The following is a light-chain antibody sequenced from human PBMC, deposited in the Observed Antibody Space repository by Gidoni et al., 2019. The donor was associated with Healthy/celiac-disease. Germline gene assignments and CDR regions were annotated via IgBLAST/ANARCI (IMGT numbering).Light chain of an antibody. CDR2: YDS. V-gene: IGLV3-21*04. Sequence: SYVLTQPPSVSVAPGKTARINCGGNNIGSKSVHWYQQKPGQAAVLVIYYDSDRPSGIPERFSGSNSGNTATLTISRVEAGDEADYYCQVWDSSSDHHVVFGGGTKLTVL. CDR1: NIGSKS. CDR3: QVWDSSSDHHVV. J-gene: IGLJ2*01.